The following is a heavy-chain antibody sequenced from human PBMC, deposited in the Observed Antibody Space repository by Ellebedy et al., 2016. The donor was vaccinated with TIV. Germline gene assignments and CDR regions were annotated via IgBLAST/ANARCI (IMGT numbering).Heavy chain of an antibody. CDR2: ITWTGGNM. CDR1: GFTFDHYT. Sequence: PGGSLRLSCEASGFTFDHYTMHWVRHAPGNGLEWVGLITWTGGNMDYAHSVTGRFTISRDNSKNSLYLHMNSLKTEDSAWYYCAKIMGSSSWLDSWGQGTLVTVSS. CDR3: AKIMGSSSWLDS. D-gene: IGHD1-26*01. J-gene: IGHJ5*01. V-gene: IGHV3-43*01.